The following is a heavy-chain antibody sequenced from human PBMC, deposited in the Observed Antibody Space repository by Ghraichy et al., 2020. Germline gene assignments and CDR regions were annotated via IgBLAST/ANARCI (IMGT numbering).Heavy chain of an antibody. V-gene: IGHV3-7*01. J-gene: IGHJ6*02. Sequence: GGSLRLSCAASGFTFSTYWMSWVRQAPGKGLEWVSSILQDGSGKYYVDSVKGRFTISRDNAKNLLYLQMNSLRVEDTAVYYCARARPLFGSGTKWDGVDVWGHWAMVTVS. CDR1: GFTFSTYW. CDR3: ARARPLFGSGTKWDGVDV. D-gene: IGHD3-10*01. CDR2: ILQDGSGK.